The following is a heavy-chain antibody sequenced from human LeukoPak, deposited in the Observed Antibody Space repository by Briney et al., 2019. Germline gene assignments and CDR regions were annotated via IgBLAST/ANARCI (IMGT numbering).Heavy chain of an antibody. D-gene: IGHD3-10*01. CDR3: AREALSMVRGVPPWFDP. Sequence: ASVKVSCKASGYTFTSYYMHWVRQAPGQGLEWIGIINPSGGSTSYAQKFQGRVTMTRDTSTSTVYMELSSLRSEDTAVYYCAREALSMVRGVPPWFDPWGQGTLVTVSS. J-gene: IGHJ5*02. CDR2: INPSGGST. V-gene: IGHV1-46*01. CDR1: GYTFTSYY.